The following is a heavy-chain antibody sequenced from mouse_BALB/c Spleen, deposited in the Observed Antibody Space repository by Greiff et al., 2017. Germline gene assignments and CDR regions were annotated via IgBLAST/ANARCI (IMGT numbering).Heavy chain of an antibody. CDR1: GYTFTSYW. CDR3: ARHQGDYGSSYGWYFDV. Sequence: VQLQQSGAELARPGASVKLSCKASGYTFTSYWMQWVKQRPGQGLEWIGAIYPGDGDTRYTQKFKGKATLTADKSSSTAYMQLSSLASEDSAVYYCARHQGDYGSSYGWYFDVWGAGTTVTVSS. J-gene: IGHJ1*01. CDR2: IYPGDGDT. V-gene: IGHV1-87*01. D-gene: IGHD1-1*01.